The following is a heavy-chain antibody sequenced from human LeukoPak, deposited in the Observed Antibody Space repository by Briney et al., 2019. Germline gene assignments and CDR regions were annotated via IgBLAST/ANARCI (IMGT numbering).Heavy chain of an antibody. V-gene: IGHV1-18*01. CDR1: GYTFTSYG. Sequence: GASVKVSCKASGYTFTSYGISWVRQAPGQGLEWMGWISAYNGNTNYAQRLQGRVTMTTDTSTSTAYMELRSLRSDDTAVYYCARAVSSSWTPRGAFDIWGQGTMVTVSS. D-gene: IGHD6-13*01. CDR3: ARAVSSSWTPRGAFDI. CDR2: ISAYNGNT. J-gene: IGHJ3*02.